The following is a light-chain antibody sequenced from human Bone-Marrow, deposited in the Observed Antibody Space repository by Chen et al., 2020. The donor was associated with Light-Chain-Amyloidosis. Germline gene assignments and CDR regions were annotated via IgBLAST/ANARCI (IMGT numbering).Light chain of an antibody. CDR3: TSYSGTYNLVL. V-gene: IGLV2-8*01. J-gene: IGLJ2*01. CDR1: SMDVGGYNY. CDR2: EVT. Sequence: QSALSQPPSASGSPGQSVNISCTGDSMDVGGYNYVSWYQQFPGKAPNLIIYEVTKRPSGVPDRFSGSKSGNTASLIVSGLQAEDEADYFCTSYSGTYNLVLFGGGTKLTVL.